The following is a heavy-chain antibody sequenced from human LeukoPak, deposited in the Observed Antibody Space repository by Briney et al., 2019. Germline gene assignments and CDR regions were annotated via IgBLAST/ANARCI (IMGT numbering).Heavy chain of an antibody. J-gene: IGHJ5*02. CDR3: AREFMFGRFDP. Sequence: GGSLRLSCAASGFTASNNYMSWVRQAPGKGLEWVSVIYSGGSTYYADSVKGRFTISRDNSKNTLYLQMNSLRAEDTAVYYCAREFMFGRFDPWGQGTLVTVSS. CDR1: GFTASNNY. D-gene: IGHD3-10*02. CDR2: IYSGGST. V-gene: IGHV3-53*01.